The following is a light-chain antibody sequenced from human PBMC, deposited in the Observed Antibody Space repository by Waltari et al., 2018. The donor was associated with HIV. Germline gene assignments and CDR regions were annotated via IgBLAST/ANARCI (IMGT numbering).Light chain of an antibody. CDR2: RNY. CDR3: EAWDSTLKETL. J-gene: IGLJ3*02. CDR1: TSNLEPQW. V-gene: IGLV1-47*01. Sequence: QSVLTQPPSASGTPGQTVTIPCSGSTSNLEPQWVYWYQQLPGTAPKLLIYRNYKRPSGVPERFSVSKSGASASLVISGLRSEDEADYYCEAWDSTLKETLFGGGTKLTVL.